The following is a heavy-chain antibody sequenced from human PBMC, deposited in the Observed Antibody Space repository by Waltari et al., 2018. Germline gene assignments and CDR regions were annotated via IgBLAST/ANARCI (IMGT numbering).Heavy chain of an antibody. V-gene: IGHV3-7*01. CDR3: ARSRQYLDS. J-gene: IGHJ4*02. Sequence: EERLVEPGGGWVQPGGYLRLTCAASGFPFSRFWMSWVRQAPGEGLEWVALGNQDHEAYYVDSVKGRFTILRDNAKNLLFLQMDSLRAEDTAVYYWARSRQYLDSWGPGTLVTVSS. CDR2: GNQDHEA. D-gene: IGHD4-4*01. CDR1: GFPFSRFW.